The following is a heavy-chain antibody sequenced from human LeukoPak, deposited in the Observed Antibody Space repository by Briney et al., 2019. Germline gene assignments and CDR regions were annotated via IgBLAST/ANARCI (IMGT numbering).Heavy chain of an antibody. V-gene: IGHV3-73*01. CDR3: TRDSGTYNWLDP. D-gene: IGHD1-26*01. J-gene: IGHJ5*02. CDR1: GFTFSDSA. CDR2: MDKKFNGFVT. Sequence: SGGSLRLSCAASGFTFSDSAIHWVRQASGRGLEWIGLMDKKFNGFVTAYAASVRGRFTISRDDSQNTAYLQMDSLKTEDTALYYCTRDSGTYNWLDPWGQGTLVTVSS.